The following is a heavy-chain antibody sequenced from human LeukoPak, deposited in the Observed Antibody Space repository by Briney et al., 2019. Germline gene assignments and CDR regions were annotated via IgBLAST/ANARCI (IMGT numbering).Heavy chain of an antibody. CDR2: ISDSGGSI. CDR1: GFTFSSYA. Sequence: GGSLRLSCAASGFTFSSYAMSWVRQAPGKGLEWVSTISDSGGSIYYADSMKGRFTISRDNSKNTLYLQMNSLRAEDTAVYYCAKSSGYYYYFDYWGQGTLVTVSS. D-gene: IGHD3-22*01. J-gene: IGHJ4*02. V-gene: IGHV3-23*01. CDR3: AKSSGYYYYFDY.